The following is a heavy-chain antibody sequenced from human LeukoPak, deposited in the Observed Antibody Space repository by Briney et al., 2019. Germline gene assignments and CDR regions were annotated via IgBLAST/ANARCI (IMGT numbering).Heavy chain of an antibody. CDR1: GYTFTDHY. J-gene: IGHJ4*02. D-gene: IGHD6-19*01. Sequence: ASVKVSCKASGYTFTDHYMHRVRQAPGQGLEWMGWINPNGGGTNYAQRFQGRVSMTRDTSISTAYMELSRLRSDDTAVYYCASTLYSSGWYPDYWGQGTLVTVSS. CDR2: INPNGGGT. V-gene: IGHV1-2*02. CDR3: ASTLYSSGWYPDY.